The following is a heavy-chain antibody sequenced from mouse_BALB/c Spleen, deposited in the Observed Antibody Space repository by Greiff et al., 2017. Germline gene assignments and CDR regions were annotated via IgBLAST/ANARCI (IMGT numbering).Heavy chain of an antibody. CDR2: ISSGSSTI. CDR1: GFTFSSFG. V-gene: IGHV5-17*02. CDR3: ASTSYAMDY. Sequence: EVMLVESGGGLVQPGGSRKLSCAASGFTFSSFGMHWVRQAPEKGLEWVAYISSGSSTIYYADTVKGRFTISRDNPKNTLFLQMTSLRSEDTAMYYCASTSYAMDYWGQGTSVTVSS. J-gene: IGHJ4*01.